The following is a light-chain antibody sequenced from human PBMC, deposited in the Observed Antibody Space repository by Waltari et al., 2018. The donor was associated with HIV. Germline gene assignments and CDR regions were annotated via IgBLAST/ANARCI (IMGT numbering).Light chain of an antibody. CDR3: LQDGSFPLT. CDR1: QGIVND. J-gene: IGKJ3*01. Sequence: ALQMTQSPSSLSASVGDRVTITYRSSQGIVNDLGWYQQKPGQAPKALIYAASSLQTGIPSRFSGSRSGTDFTLTISSLQTEDSATYYCLQDGSFPLTFGPGTKVDV. CDR2: AAS. V-gene: IGKV1-6*02.